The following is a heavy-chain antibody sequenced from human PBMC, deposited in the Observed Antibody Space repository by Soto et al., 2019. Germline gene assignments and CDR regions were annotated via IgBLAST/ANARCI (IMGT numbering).Heavy chain of an antibody. V-gene: IGHV4-59*08. D-gene: IGHD3-22*01. CDR2: IYYGGST. Sequence: PSETLSLTCTVSGDSISTDYWSWIRQSSGKGLEWIGFIYYGGSTNYNPSLKGRVTISVDTPKNQFSLKLSSVTAADTAVYYCARAYYDRSGYAVDPWGQGALVTVSS. CDR3: ARAYYDRSGYAVDP. CDR1: GDSISTDY. J-gene: IGHJ5*02.